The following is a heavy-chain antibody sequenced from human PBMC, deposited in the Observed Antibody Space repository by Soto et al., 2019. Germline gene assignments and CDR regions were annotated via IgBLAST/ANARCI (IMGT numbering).Heavy chain of an antibody. Sequence: PGGSLRLSCAASGLTFSNFAMNWVRQAPGKGLEWVSVISGSGATTYYADSVKGRFTISRDNSKSTLYLQMNSLRAEDTAVYFCAKSPSVVLVPSSLGGNNWFDPWGQGTLVTVSS. J-gene: IGHJ5*02. V-gene: IGHV3-23*01. CDR1: GLTFSNFA. CDR2: ISGSGATT. CDR3: AKSPSVVLVPSSLGGNNWFDP. D-gene: IGHD2-15*01.